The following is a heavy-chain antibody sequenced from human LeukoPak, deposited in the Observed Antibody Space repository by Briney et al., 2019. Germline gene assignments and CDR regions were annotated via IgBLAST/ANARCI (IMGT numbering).Heavy chain of an antibody. CDR1: GGSFSGYY. D-gene: IGHD3-10*01. Sequence: SETLSLTCAVYGGSFSGYYWSWIRQPPGKGLEWIGEINHSGSTNYNPSLKSRVTISVDTSKNQFSLKLSSVTAADTAVYYCARGSSGRLGLYYFDYWGQGTLVTVSS. CDR2: INHSGST. J-gene: IGHJ4*02. V-gene: IGHV4-34*01. CDR3: ARGSSGRLGLYYFDY.